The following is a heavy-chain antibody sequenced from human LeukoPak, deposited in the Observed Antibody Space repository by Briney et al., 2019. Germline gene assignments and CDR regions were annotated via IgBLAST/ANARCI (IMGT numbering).Heavy chain of an antibody. V-gene: IGHV3-21*01. J-gene: IGHJ3*02. D-gene: IGHD3-3*02. CDR2: ISSSSSYI. CDR1: GFTFSSYS. Sequence: GGSLRLSCAASGFTFSSYSMNWVRQAPGKGLEWVSSISSSSSYIYYADSVKGRFTISRDNAKNSLYLQMNSLRVDDTAVYHCATDSFSISSISLPGADAFDIWGQGTMVTVSS. CDR3: ATDSFSISSISLPGADAFDI.